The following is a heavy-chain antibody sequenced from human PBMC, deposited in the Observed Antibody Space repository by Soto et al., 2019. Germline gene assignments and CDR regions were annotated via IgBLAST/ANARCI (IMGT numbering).Heavy chain of an antibody. CDR3: ARGIAPYYFDY. D-gene: IGHD6-13*01. CDR1: GYTFTSYY. J-gene: IGHJ4*02. CDR2: INPSGGNT. V-gene: IGHV1-46*01. Sequence: ASVKVSCKASGYTFTSYYMHWVRQAPGQGLEWIGIINPSGGNTKYAQKFQGRVTITRDTSASTAYMELSSLRSEDTAVYYCARGIAPYYFDYWGQGTLVTVSS.